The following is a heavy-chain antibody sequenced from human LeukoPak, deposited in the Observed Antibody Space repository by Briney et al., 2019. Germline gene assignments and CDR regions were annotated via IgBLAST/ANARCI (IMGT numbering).Heavy chain of an antibody. CDR3: ARDHSSGWYSDYFDY. Sequence: GGSLRLSCAASGFTFSSYGMHWVRQAPGKGLEWVAVIWYDGSNKYYADSVKGRFTISRDSSKNTLYLQMNSLRAEDTAVYYCARDHSSGWYSDYFDYWGQGTLVTVSS. CDR2: IWYDGSNK. D-gene: IGHD6-19*01. CDR1: GFTFSSYG. V-gene: IGHV3-33*01. J-gene: IGHJ4*02.